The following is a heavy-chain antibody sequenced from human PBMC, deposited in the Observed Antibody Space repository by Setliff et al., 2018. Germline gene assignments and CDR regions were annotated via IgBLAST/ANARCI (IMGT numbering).Heavy chain of an antibody. CDR2: INPRTGVT. D-gene: IGHD3-10*01. CDR1: GYTFTGHY. CDR3: ARGTDYHGSGSYWAKDV. J-gene: IGHJ6*04. Sequence: ASVKVSCKASGYTFTGHYIHLVRQAPGQGLVWMGWINPRTGVTNSAQKFQGRVTMTRDTSITTVYMDLSRLKSDDTAVYYCARGTDYHGSGSYWAKDVWGKGTTVTVSS. V-gene: IGHV1-2*02.